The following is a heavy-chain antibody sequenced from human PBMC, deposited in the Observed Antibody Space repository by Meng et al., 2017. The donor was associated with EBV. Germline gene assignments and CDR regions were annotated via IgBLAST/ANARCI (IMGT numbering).Heavy chain of an antibody. D-gene: IGHD6-13*01. CDR3: ARDEAAAGRPLGY. CDR2: INPNSGGT. Sequence: QVQLVQSGAEVKKPGXSVKVSCKASGYTFTGYYMHWVRQAPRQGLEWMGWINPNSGGTNYAQKFQGWVTMTRDTSISTAYMELSRLRSDDTAVYYCARDEAAAGRPLGYWGPGTLVTVSS. V-gene: IGHV1-2*04. J-gene: IGHJ4*02. CDR1: GYTFTGYY.